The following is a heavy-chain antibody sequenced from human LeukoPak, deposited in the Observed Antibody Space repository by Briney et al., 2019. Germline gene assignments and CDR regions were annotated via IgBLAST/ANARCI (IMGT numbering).Heavy chain of an antibody. CDR3: AKGRAGRVRGICDY. V-gene: IGHV3-30*02. CDR2: IRYDGSIR. CDR1: GFTFSDYG. Sequence: GGSLRLSCSASGFTFSDYGMHWVRQAPGKGLEWVAFIRYDGSIRYYADSVKGRFTFSRDNSKSTLYLRMDSLRAEDTAVYFCAKGRAGRVRGICDYWGQGTLVTVSS. J-gene: IGHJ4*02. D-gene: IGHD3-10*01.